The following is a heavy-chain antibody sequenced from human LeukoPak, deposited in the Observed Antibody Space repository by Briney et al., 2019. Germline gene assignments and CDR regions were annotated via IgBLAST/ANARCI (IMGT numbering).Heavy chain of an antibody. CDR3: TTAGRWSGGSGAFDY. D-gene: IGHD2-15*01. CDR1: GFTLSNAR. J-gene: IGHJ4*02. Sequence: GGSLRLSCVVSGFTLSNARMTWVRQAPGKGLEWVGRIKNKPDGGTTDYAAPVKGRFTISRDDSKNTVYLQMSSLKTDDTAVYYCTTAGRWSGGSGAFDYWGQGTLVTVSS. V-gene: IGHV3-15*01. CDR2: IKNKPDGGTT.